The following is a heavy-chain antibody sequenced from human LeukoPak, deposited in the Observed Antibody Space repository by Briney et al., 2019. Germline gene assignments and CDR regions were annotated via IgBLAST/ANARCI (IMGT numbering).Heavy chain of an antibody. CDR3: AKDGDYYDSGGYSSFFDY. D-gene: IGHD3-22*01. Sequence: PGGSLRLSCAASGFTFDDYAMHWVRQAPGKGLEWVSAISGSGGSTYYADSVKGRFTISRDNSKNTLSLQMNSLRAEDTAVYYCAKDGDYYDSGGYSSFFDYWGQGTLVTVSS. V-gene: IGHV3-23*01. J-gene: IGHJ4*02. CDR1: GFTFDDYA. CDR2: ISGSGGST.